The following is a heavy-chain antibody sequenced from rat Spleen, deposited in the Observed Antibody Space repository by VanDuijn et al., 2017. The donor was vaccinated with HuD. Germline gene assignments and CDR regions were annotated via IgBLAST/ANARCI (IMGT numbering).Heavy chain of an antibody. J-gene: IGHJ2*01. CDR1: GFIFSDHY. V-gene: IGHV5-7*01. CDR2: INYDGRST. Sequence: EVQLVESDGGLVQPGRSLKLSCAASGFIFSDHYVAWVRQAPTKGLEWVATINYDGRSTFYRDSVRDRFTISRDNAKSILYLQMDSLRSEDTATYYCARRARYFDYWGQGVMVTVSS. CDR3: ARRARYFDY.